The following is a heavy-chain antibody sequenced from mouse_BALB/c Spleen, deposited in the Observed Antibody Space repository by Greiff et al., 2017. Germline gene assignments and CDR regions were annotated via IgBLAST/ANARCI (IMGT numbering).Heavy chain of an antibody. V-gene: IGHV14-3*02. J-gene: IGHJ2*01. CDR3: ASGEGYPDYFDY. Sequence: VQLKQSGAELVKPGASVKLSCTASGFNIKDTYMHWVKQRPEQGLEWIGRIDTANGNTKYDPKFQGKATITADTSSNTSYLLHSSLTSEATAVYYGASGEGYPDYFDYWGQGTTLTVSS. D-gene: IGHD2-3*01. CDR2: IDTANGNT. CDR1: GFNIKDTY.